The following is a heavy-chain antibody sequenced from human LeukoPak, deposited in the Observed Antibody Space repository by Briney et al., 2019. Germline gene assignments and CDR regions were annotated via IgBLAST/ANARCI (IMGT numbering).Heavy chain of an antibody. Sequence: GASVKVSCKASGYTFTDYYMHWVRQAPGQGLEWMGWISPNSGGTTYAQKFQGRVTMARDTSISTVYMELYRLRSDDTAVYYCARTSYSSGGYSGDYWGQGTLVTVSS. V-gene: IGHV1-2*02. J-gene: IGHJ4*02. CDR3: ARTSYSSGGYSGDY. CDR1: GYTFTDYY. D-gene: IGHD3-10*01. CDR2: ISPNSGGT.